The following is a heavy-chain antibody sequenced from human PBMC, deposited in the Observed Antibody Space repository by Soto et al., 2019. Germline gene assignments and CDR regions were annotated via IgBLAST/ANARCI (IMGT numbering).Heavy chain of an antibody. V-gene: IGHV4-59*01. CDR2: VYYTGST. CDR3: ARSVAVPGAHIDY. D-gene: IGHD6-19*01. Sequence: TSETLSLTCSVSGGSISGSYWSWIRQSPGKGLEWLDYVYYTGSTNYSPSLRSRVSISVDTSKNEFSLRLSSVTAADTAVYFCARSVAVPGAHIDYWGQGTQVTVS. CDR1: GGSISGSY. J-gene: IGHJ4*02.